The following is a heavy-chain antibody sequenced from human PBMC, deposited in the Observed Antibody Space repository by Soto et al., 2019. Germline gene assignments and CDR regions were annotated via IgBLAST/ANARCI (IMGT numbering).Heavy chain of an antibody. J-gene: IGHJ4*02. CDR3: ARFPLGGGDCYCFDY. D-gene: IGHD2-21*02. Sequence: EVQLVESGGGLIQPGGSLRLSCAASGFTVSSNYMSWVRQAPGKGLEWVSVIYSGGSTYYADSVKGRFTISRDNSKNTLYLQMNSLRAEDTAVYYCARFPLGGGDCYCFDYWGQGTLVTVSS. CDR1: GFTVSSNY. V-gene: IGHV3-53*01. CDR2: IYSGGST.